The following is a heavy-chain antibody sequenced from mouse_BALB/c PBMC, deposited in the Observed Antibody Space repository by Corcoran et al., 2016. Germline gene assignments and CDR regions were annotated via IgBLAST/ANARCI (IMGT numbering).Heavy chain of an antibody. V-gene: IGHV1-18*01. CDR1: GYTSTDYN. D-gene: IGHD1-1*01. CDR2: INPNNGGT. J-gene: IGHJ2*01. Sequence: EVLLQQSGPELVKPGASVKIPCKASGYTSTDYNMDWVKQSHGKSLEWIGDINPNNGGTIYNQKFKGKATLTVDKSSSTAYMELRSLTSEDTAVYYCARTPSYYGHFDYWGQGTTLTVSS. CDR3: ARTPSYYGHFDY.